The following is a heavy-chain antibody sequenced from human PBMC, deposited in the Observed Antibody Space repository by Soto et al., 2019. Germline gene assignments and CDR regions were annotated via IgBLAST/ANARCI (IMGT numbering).Heavy chain of an antibody. CDR2: MNPNSGNT. J-gene: IGHJ6*03. CDR1: GYTFTSYD. Sequence: ASVKVSCKASGYTFTSYDINWVRQATGQGLEWMGWMNPNSGNTGYAQKFQGRVTMTRNTSISTAYMELSSLRSEDTAVYYCAVQFWSGYYYYYYYYMDVWGKGTTVTVSS. CDR3: AVQFWSGYYYYYYYYMDV. D-gene: IGHD3-3*01. V-gene: IGHV1-8*01.